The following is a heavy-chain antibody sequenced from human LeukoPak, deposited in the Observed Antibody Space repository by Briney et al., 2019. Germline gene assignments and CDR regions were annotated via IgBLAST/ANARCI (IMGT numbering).Heavy chain of an antibody. V-gene: IGHV3-49*03. Sequence: PGRSLRLSCTASGFTFGDYAMSWFRQAPGKGLEWVGFIRSKAYGGTTEYAASVKGRFTISRDDSKSIAYLQMNSLKTEDTAVYYCTRDPLGGDCSGGSCYFDYWGQGTLVTVSS. CDR1: GFTFGDYA. J-gene: IGHJ4*02. CDR3: TRDPLGGDCSGGSCYFDY. D-gene: IGHD2-15*01. CDR2: IRSKAYGGTT.